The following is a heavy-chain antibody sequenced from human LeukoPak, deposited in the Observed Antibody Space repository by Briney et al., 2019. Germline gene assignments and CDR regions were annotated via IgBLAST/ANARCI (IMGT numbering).Heavy chain of an antibody. CDR2: INEDGYEK. CDR3: AKDPGDKDIDRWFDP. J-gene: IGHJ5*02. V-gene: IGHV3-7*03. Sequence: GGSLRLSCAATGFPLTAYWMSWVRQAPGKGLEWVANINEDGYEKYYVGSVKGRFTISRDNAKNSLYLHTSGLRVEDTAVYYCAKDPGDKDIDRWFDPWGQGTLVTVSS. D-gene: IGHD7-27*01. CDR1: GFPLTAYW.